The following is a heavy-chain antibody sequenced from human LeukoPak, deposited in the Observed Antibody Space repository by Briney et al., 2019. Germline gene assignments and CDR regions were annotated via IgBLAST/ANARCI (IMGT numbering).Heavy chain of an antibody. CDR3: ARAAIVVVTVPTDY. J-gene: IGHJ4*02. D-gene: IGHD2-21*02. Sequence: ASVKVSCKASGYTFTSYGISWVRQAPGQGLEWMGWISAYNGNTNYAQKLQGRVTMTTDTSTSTAYVELRSLRSDDTAVYYCARAAIVVVTVPTDYWGQGTLVTVSS. CDR2: ISAYNGNT. V-gene: IGHV1-18*01. CDR1: GYTFTSYG.